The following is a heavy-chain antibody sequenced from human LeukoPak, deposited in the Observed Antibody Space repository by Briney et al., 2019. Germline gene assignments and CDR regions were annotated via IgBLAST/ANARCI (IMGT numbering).Heavy chain of an antibody. J-gene: IGHJ4*02. Sequence: PSQTLSLTCTVSGGSISRGDYYWSWIRQPPGKGLEWIGYIYYSGSTDYNPSLKSRVTISVDTSKNQSSLKRSSVTAADTAVYYCARVRYSYGYEDYWGQGALVTVSS. CDR1: GGSISRGDYY. CDR3: ARVRYSYGYEDY. D-gene: IGHD5-18*01. CDR2: IYYSGST. V-gene: IGHV4-30-4*01.